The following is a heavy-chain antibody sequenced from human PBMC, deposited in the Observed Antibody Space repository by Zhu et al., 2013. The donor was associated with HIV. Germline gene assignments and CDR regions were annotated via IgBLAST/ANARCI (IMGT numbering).Heavy chain of an antibody. J-gene: IGHJ2*01. CDR3: ARVAGPISMTKPSTLRHFDL. CDR2: INPDTGGT. V-gene: IGHV1-2*02. Sequence: QVQLLQSGAEVKKPGASVKVSCKASGYRLTNYYIHWVRQAPGQGLEWMGWINPDTGGTSSALKFRGRVTMTRDTSISTAYMELSKLRSDDTAVYFCARVAGPISMTKPSTLRHFDLWGRGTLVTVSS. CDR1: GYRLTNYY. D-gene: IGHD3-22*01.